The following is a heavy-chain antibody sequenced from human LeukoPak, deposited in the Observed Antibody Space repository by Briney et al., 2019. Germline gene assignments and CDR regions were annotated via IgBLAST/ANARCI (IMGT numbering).Heavy chain of an antibody. Sequence: PSETLSLTCTVSGYSISSGYYWGWVRQPPGKGLEWIGSIYHSGSTYYNPSLKSRVTISVDTSKNQFSLKLSSVTAADTAVYYCANGGGWLHDFDYWGQGTLVTVSS. CDR3: ANGGGWLHDFDY. J-gene: IGHJ4*02. V-gene: IGHV4-38-2*02. CDR2: IYHSGST. D-gene: IGHD5-24*01. CDR1: GYSISSGYY.